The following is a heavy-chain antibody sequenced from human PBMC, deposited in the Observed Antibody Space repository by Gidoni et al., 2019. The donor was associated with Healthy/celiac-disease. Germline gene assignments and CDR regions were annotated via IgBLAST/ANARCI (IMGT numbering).Heavy chain of an antibody. Sequence: QVQLVQSGAEVKKPGSSVKVSCKASGGTFSSYAIRWVRQAPGQGLEWMGGIIPIFGTANYAQKFQGRVTITADESTSTAYMELSSLRSEDTAVYYCARGGYSSSWYPNYYYYGMDVWGQGTTVTVSS. CDR1: GGTFSSYA. CDR3: ARGGYSSSWYPNYYYYGMDV. V-gene: IGHV1-69*01. J-gene: IGHJ6*02. D-gene: IGHD6-13*01. CDR2: IIPIFGTA.